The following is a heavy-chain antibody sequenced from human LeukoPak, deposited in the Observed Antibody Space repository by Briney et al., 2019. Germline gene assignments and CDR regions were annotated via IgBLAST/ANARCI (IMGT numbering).Heavy chain of an antibody. CDR3: AKGDIGYSSSPSDY. Sequence: GGSLRLSCAASGFTFSSYAMSWVRQAPGKGLEWVSAISGSGGSTYYADSVKGRFTISRDNSKNTLYLRMNSLRAEDTAVYYCAKGDIGYSSSPSDYWGQGTLVTVSS. V-gene: IGHV3-23*01. CDR2: ISGSGGST. J-gene: IGHJ4*02. D-gene: IGHD6-13*01. CDR1: GFTFSSYA.